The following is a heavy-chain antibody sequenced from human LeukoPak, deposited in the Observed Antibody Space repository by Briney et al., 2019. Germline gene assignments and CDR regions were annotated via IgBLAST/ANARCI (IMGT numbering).Heavy chain of an antibody. Sequence: SETLSLTCTVSGGSISSYYWSWIRQPPGKGLEWIGYIYYSGSTNYNPSLKSRVTISVDTSKNQFSLKLSSVTAADTAVYYCARAGSSTEIDYWGQGTLVTVSS. D-gene: IGHD3-10*01. V-gene: IGHV4-59*01. CDR2: IYYSGST. CDR1: GGSISSYY. J-gene: IGHJ4*02. CDR3: ARAGSSTEIDY.